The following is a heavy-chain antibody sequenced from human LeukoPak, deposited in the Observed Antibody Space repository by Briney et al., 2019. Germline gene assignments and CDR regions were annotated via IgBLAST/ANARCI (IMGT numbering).Heavy chain of an antibody. Sequence: SETLSLTCTVSGGSISSYYWSWIRQPAGKGLEWIGYIYYSGSTYYNPSLKSRVTISVDTSKNQSSLKLSSVTAADTAVYYCASPSGSYYSYWFDPWGQGTLVTVSS. D-gene: IGHD1-26*01. CDR2: IYYSGST. CDR3: ASPSGSYYSYWFDP. V-gene: IGHV4-59*08. J-gene: IGHJ5*02. CDR1: GGSISSYY.